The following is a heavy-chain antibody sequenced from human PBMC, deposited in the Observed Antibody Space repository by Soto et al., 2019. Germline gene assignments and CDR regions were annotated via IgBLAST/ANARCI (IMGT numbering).Heavy chain of an antibody. V-gene: IGHV4-4*08. CDR3: ARYRREAVAGYTLDN. CDR1: GGSISSNY. J-gene: IGHJ4*02. Sequence: SETLSLTCTVSGGSISSNYWTWIRQPPGKGLEWIGYVYTSGSTNYNPSLKSRVTISEDTSKSQFSLKVNSMTAADTAVYYCARYRREAVAGYTLDNWGQGILVTVSS. CDR2: VYTSGST. D-gene: IGHD6-13*01.